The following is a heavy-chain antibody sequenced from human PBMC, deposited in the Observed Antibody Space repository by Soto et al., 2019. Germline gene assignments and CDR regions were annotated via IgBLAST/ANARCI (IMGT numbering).Heavy chain of an antibody. V-gene: IGHV4-34*01. CDR2: INHSGST. CDR3: ARVDGSYYYFDY. J-gene: IGHJ4*02. Sequence: RSLTCAVYGGSFSGYYWSWIRQPPGKGLEWIGEINHSGSTNYNPSLKSRVTISVDTSKNQFSLKLSSVTAADTAVYYCARVDGSYYYFDYWGQGTLVTVSS. D-gene: IGHD1-26*01. CDR1: GGSFSGYY.